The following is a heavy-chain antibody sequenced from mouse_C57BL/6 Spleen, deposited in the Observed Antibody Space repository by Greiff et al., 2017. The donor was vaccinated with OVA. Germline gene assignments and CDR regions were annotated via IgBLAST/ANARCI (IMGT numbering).Heavy chain of an antibody. V-gene: IGHV1-63*01. D-gene: IGHD1-1*01. CDR2: LYPGGGST. CDR1: GYTFTNYW. J-gene: IGHJ1*03. Sequence: QVQLQQSGAELVRPGTSVKMSCKASGYTFTNYWIGWAQQRPGHGLEWIGVLYPGGGSTNYNAKFTGKAPLTADKSSSTAYMQLSSLTSEDAAIDDGARDDYGSSWDVEGWGTGTTVTGSS. CDR3: ARDDYGSSWDVEG.